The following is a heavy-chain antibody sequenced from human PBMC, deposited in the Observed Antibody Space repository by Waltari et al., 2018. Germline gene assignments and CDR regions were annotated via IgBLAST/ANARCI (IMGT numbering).Heavy chain of an antibody. CDR2: INPNSGGT. CDR3: ARGDCCTTDCNRGNWFDP. D-gene: IGHD3-10*01. J-gene: IGHJ5*02. CDR1: GYTFTGSY. Sequence: QVQLVQSGTEVMKPGASVKVSCKASGYTFTGSYIPWIRPAPGQGLEWMGWINPNSGGTNYAQKFQGRVTMTRDTSISTAYMELSRLTSDDTAVFYCARGDCCTTDCNRGNWFDPWGQGTLVTVSS. V-gene: IGHV1-2*02.